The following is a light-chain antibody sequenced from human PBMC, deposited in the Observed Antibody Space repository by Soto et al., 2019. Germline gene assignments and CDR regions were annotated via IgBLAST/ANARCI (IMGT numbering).Light chain of an antibody. Sequence: DIQMYQSPSTLSASVGDTVTITCRASQTINNWLAWYQQKPGKAPKLLIYDVSTLGSGVPSRFSGSGSGTYFTLTISGLQPDDFGTYYCQQCNTFWTFGQGTKVDIK. V-gene: IGKV1-5*01. CDR1: QTINNW. CDR3: QQCNTFWT. CDR2: DVS. J-gene: IGKJ1*01.